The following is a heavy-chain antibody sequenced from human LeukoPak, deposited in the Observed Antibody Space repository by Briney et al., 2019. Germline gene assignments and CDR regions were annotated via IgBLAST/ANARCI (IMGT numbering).Heavy chain of an antibody. V-gene: IGHV3-30*02. J-gene: IGHJ4*02. D-gene: IGHD1-14*01. CDR3: AKDSRNLPFDY. CDR1: GFTFSSYG. Sequence: PGGSLRLSCAASGFTFSSYGMHWVRQAPGKGLEWVAFIRSDGYNKYYADSVKGRFTISRDNSKNTLYLQMNSLRAEDTALYYCAKDSRNLPFDYWGQGTQVTVSS. CDR2: IRSDGYNK.